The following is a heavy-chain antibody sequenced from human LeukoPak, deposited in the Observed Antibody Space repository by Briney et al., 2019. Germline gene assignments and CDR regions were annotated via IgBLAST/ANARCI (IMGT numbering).Heavy chain of an antibody. CDR1: GYTFTSYG. Sequence: GASVKVSCKASGYTFTSYGISWVRRAPGQGLEWMGWISAYNGNTNYAQKLQGRVTMTTDTSTSTAYMELRSLRSDDTAVYYCARPSSTNLYDYYGMDVWGQGTTVTVSS. CDR2: ISAYNGNT. D-gene: IGHD2-2*01. V-gene: IGHV1-18*01. CDR3: ARPSSTNLYDYYGMDV. J-gene: IGHJ6*02.